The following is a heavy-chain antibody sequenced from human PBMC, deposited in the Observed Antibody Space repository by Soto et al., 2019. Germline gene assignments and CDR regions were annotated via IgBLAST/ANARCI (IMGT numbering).Heavy chain of an antibody. J-gene: IGHJ3*02. CDR1: GGTFSSYA. V-gene: IGHV1-69*01. CDR3: ARGLRYYDSSGYNAFDI. D-gene: IGHD3-22*01. Sequence: QVQLVHSGAEVKKPGSSVKVSCKASGGTFSSYAISWVRQAPGQGLEWMGGIIPIFGTANYAQKFQGRVTITADESTSTAYMELSSLRSEDTAVYYCARGLRYYDSSGYNAFDIWGQGTMVTVSS. CDR2: IIPIFGTA.